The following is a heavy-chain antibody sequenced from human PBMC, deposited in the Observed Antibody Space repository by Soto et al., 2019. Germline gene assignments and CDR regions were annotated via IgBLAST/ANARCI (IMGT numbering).Heavy chain of an antibody. D-gene: IGHD4-17*01. CDR1: GGTIRSYY. V-gene: IGHV4-59*01. J-gene: IGHJ6*03. CDR3: ARARETPDYGDYALSYYYYMDV. CDR2: IYYSGST. Sequence: SETQSLPSPVAGGTIRSYYWRWIRQPPGKGLEWIGYIYYSGSTNYNPSLKSRVTISVDTSKNQFSLKLSSVTAADTAVYYCARARETPDYGDYALSYYYYMDVWGKGTTVTVSS.